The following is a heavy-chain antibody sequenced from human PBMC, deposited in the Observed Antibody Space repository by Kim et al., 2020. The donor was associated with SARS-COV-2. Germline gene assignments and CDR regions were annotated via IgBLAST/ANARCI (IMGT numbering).Heavy chain of an antibody. J-gene: IGHJ2*01. V-gene: IGHV1-3*01. CDR3: ARDLRVPIAAAGRGGYFDL. D-gene: IGHD6-13*01. Sequence: GRVTITRDTSASTAYMELSSLRSEDTAVYYCARDLRVPIAAAGRGGYFDLWGRGTLVTVSS.